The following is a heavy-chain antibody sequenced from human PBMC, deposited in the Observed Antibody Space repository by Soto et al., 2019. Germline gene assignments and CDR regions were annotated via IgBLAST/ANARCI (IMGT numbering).Heavy chain of an antibody. CDR3: ARLHGYCISSSCHGHYAMDV. D-gene: IGHD2-2*01. CDR2: IYYSGST. J-gene: IGHJ6*02. V-gene: IGHV4-39*01. CDR1: GGSISSSSYY. Sequence: SETLSLTCTVSGGSISSSSYYLGWIRQPPGKGLEWIGSIYYSGSTYYKPSLSSRVTVSVDTSKNQFSLKVTSVTAADTAVYYCARLHGYCISSSCHGHYAMDVWGQGTTVTVSS.